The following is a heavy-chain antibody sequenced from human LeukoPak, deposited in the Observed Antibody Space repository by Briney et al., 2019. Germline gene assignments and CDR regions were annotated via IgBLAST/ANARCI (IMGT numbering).Heavy chain of an antibody. CDR1: EFTFSSYW. CDR2: INSGGVST. J-gene: IGHJ3*02. Sequence: GGSLRLSCAASEFTFSSYWMHWVRQVPGKGLVWVSRINSGGVSTSYADSVRGRFTISRDNAKNMLYLQLNTLGAEDTAVYYCARGLSGSGSYTFDIWGQGTVVTVSS. CDR3: ARGLSGSGSYTFDI. V-gene: IGHV3-74*01. D-gene: IGHD3-10*01.